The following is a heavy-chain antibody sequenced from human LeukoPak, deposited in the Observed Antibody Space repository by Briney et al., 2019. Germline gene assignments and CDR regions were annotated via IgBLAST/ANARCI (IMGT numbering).Heavy chain of an antibody. J-gene: IGHJ4*02. V-gene: IGHV3-23*01. CDR1: GFSFSSYA. CDR3: AKDGGQGADY. Sequence: GGSLRLSCAASGFSFSSYAMSWVRQAPGKGLEWVSGISGSDGSTYYADSVKGRFTISRDNSKDTLYLQMNSLRAEDMAVYYCAKDGGQGADYWGQGTLVSVSS. CDR2: ISGSDGST. D-gene: IGHD3-16*01.